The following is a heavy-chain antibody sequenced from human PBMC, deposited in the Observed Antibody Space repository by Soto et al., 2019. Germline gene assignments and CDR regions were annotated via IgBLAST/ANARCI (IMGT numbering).Heavy chain of an antibody. Sequence: XGCLRLSCAACGFSFRNYGMHWVRRAPGKGLEWVAVISDDGNNKYNAASVQGRFTISRDNSKNTLYLQMNSLRADDTAVYYCAKGPGYTSGTNDAFDICGQRTMVTVSS. CDR1: GFSFRNYG. D-gene: IGHD5-18*01. J-gene: IGHJ3*02. CDR2: ISDDGNNK. CDR3: AKGPGYTSGTNDAFDI. V-gene: IGHV3-30*18.